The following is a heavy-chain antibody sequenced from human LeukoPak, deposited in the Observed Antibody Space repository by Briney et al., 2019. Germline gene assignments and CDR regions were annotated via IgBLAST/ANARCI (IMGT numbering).Heavy chain of an antibody. V-gene: IGHV3-48*02. Sequence: AGGSLRLSCVASGFTFSTYSMNWVRQAPGKGLEWVSYISDTSYTIYYADSVKGRFTISRDNAKNSLYLQMSRLRDEDTAVYYCARAFLGGDYWGQGTLVTVSS. CDR3: ARAFLGGDY. CDR1: GFTFSTYS. D-gene: IGHD3-3*02. CDR2: ISDTSYTI. J-gene: IGHJ4*02.